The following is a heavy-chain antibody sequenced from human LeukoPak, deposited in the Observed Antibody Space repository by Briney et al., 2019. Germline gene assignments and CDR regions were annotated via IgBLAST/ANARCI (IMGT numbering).Heavy chain of an antibody. CDR2: ISYDGSNK. CDR1: GFTFSSYG. V-gene: IGHV3-30*18. CDR3: AKVRYDSSGYYSTFDY. D-gene: IGHD3-22*01. Sequence: GGSLRLSCAASGFTFSSYGMHWVRQAPGKGLEWVAVISYDGSNKYYADSVKGRFTISRDNSKNTLYLQMNSLRAEDTAVYYCAKVRYDSSGYYSTFDYWGQGTLVTVSS. J-gene: IGHJ4*02.